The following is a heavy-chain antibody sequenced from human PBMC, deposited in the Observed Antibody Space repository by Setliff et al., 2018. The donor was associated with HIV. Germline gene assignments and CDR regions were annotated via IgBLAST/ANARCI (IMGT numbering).Heavy chain of an antibody. D-gene: IGHD3-3*01. CDR2: IRYDGSNK. J-gene: IGHJ4*02. V-gene: IGHV3-30*02. Sequence: GGSLRLSCAASGFTFSSYGMHWVRQAPGKGLEWVAFIRYDGSNKYYADSVKGRFTISRDNSKNTLYLQMNSLRAEDTAVYYCARGNFGAAAFDYWGQGTLVTVSS. CDR1: GFTFSSYG. CDR3: ARGNFGAAAFDY.